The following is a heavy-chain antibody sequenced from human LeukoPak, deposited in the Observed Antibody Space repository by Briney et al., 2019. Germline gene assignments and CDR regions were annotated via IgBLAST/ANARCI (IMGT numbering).Heavy chain of an antibody. CDR3: AKDAYGGATFFYYMDV. J-gene: IGHJ6*03. V-gene: IGHV3-9*01. Sequence: PGRSLRLSCAGSGFTFDDYAMRWVRQTPGKGLEWVSGISWNSGNIAYADFVGGRFTISRDNAKNSLSLQMNRLSDEDTAVYYCAKDAYGGATFFYYMDVWGKGTTVAVSS. D-gene: IGHD2/OR15-2a*01. CDR2: ISWNSGNI. CDR1: GFTFDDYA.